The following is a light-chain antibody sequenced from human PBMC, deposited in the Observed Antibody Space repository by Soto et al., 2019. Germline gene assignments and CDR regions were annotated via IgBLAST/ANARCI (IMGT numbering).Light chain of an antibody. CDR1: QSVSSN. Sequence: DIVMTQSPGTLSVSPGERATLSCRASQSVSSNLAWYQQKPGQAPRLLIYDASTRDTGIPARFSGSGSWTDFTLSISSLQAEDFAVYFCQQYNTWPPYTFGQGTELEI. CDR2: DAS. V-gene: IGKV3-15*01. J-gene: IGKJ2*01. CDR3: QQYNTWPPYT.